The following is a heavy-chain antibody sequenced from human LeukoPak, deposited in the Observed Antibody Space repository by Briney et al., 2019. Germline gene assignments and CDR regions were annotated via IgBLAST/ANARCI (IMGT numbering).Heavy chain of an antibody. CDR3: AREVGYSSSYYGRFDP. CDR1: GYTFTGYY. Sequence: ASVKVSCKASGYTFTGYYMHWVRQAPGQGLEWLGRINPNSGVRNYAQKFQGRVTLTRDTAISTAYMQLSSLRSGDTAAYYCAREVGYSSSYYGRFDPWGQGTLVTVSS. V-gene: IGHV1-2*06. CDR2: INPNSGVR. J-gene: IGHJ5*02. D-gene: IGHD6-13*01.